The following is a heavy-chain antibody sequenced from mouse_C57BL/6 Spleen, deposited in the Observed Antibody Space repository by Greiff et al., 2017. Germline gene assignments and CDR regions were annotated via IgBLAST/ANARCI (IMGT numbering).Heavy chain of an antibody. J-gene: IGHJ4*01. Sequence: EVQLVESEGGLVQPGSSMKLSFTASGFTFSDYYMAWVRQVPDKGLEWVANINYDGSSTYYLDSLKSRFIISRDNAKNILYLQMSSLKSEDTATYYFARECDYSYAMDYWGQGTSVTVSS. CDR1: GFTFSDYY. D-gene: IGHD2-4*01. V-gene: IGHV5-16*01. CDR2: INYDGSST. CDR3: ARECDYSYAMDY.